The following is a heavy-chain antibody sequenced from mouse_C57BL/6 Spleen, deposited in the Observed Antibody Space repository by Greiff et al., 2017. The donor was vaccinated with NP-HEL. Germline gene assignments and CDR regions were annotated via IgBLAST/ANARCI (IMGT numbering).Heavy chain of an antibody. D-gene: IGHD4-1*02. V-gene: IGHV1-81*01. CDR3: ARGPTGYWYFDV. CDR2: IYPRSGNT. Sequence: VQLQQSGAELARPGASVKLSCKASGYTFTSYGISWVQQRTGQGLEWIGEIYPRSGNTYYNEKIKGKATLTADKSSSTAYMELRSRTSEDAAVKFCARGPTGYWYFDVWGKGTTVTVSS. CDR1: GYTFTSYG. J-gene: IGHJ1*03.